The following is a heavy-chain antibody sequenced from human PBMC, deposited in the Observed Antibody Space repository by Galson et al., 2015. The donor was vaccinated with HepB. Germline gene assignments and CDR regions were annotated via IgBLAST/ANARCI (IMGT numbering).Heavy chain of an antibody. V-gene: IGHV4-59*01. Sequence: SETLSLTCTVSNGSIGSYYWSWIRQPPGKTLEWLGYIYYSGSTSYNPSLKRRATMAVDTSKNQFSLGLKAVIAADTAMYFCAREGYSSNWRNDAFDIWGQGTLVTVSS. CDR2: IYYSGST. CDR3: AREGYSSNWRNDAFDI. J-gene: IGHJ3*02. D-gene: IGHD6-13*01. CDR1: NGSIGSYY.